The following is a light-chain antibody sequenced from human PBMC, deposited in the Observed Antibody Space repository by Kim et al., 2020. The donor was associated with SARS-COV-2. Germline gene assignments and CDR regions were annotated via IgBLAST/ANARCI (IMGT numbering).Light chain of an antibody. CDR3: AAWDDSLRV. V-gene: IGLV1-44*01. CDR2: SNN. J-gene: IGLJ1*01. CDR1: SSNIGSNT. Sequence: ELTQPPSASGTPGQRVTISCSGSSSNIGSNTVNWYQQLPGTAPKLLIYSNNQRPSGVPDRFSGSKSGTSASLAISGLQSEDEADYYCAAWDDSLRVCGTGTKVTVL.